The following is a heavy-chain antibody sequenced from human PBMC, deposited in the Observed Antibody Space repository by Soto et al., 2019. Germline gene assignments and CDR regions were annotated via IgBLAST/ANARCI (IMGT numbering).Heavy chain of an antibody. CDR2: ISSSSSYI. J-gene: IGHJ1*01. D-gene: IGHD4-17*01. CDR3: AREDYGDYAENFQH. CDR1: GFTFSSYS. V-gene: IGHV3-21*01. Sequence: GGSLRLSCAASGFTFSSYSMNWVRQAPGKGLEWVSSISSSSSYIYYADSVKGRFTISRNNAKNSLYLQMNSLRAEDTAVYYCAREDYGDYAENFQHWGQGTLVTVSS.